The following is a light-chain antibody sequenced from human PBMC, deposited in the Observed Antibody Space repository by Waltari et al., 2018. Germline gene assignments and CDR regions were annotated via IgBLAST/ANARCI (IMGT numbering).Light chain of an antibody. Sequence: QSVVTQPPSASGTPGQRVTISCSGSIFNIDSTSVSWFQPLPRAAPKLHMYDNDQRPSGVPARFSATKSGTAASLAISALQSGDEADYYCATWEGSQRVFGTGTKVTVL. J-gene: IGLJ1*01. CDR3: ATWEGSQRV. CDR2: DND. CDR1: IFNIDSTS. V-gene: IGLV1-44*01.